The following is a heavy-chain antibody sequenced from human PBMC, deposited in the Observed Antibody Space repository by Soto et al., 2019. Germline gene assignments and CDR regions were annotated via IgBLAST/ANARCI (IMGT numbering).Heavy chain of an antibody. CDR2: IIPIFGTA. Sequence: SVKVSCKASGGTFSSYAISWVRQAPGQGLEWMGGIIPIFGTANYAQKFQGRVTITADESTSTAYMELSSLRSEDTAVYYCASPFQGYYGMDVWGKGTTGTISS. V-gene: IGHV1-69*13. CDR3: ASPFQGYYGMDV. CDR1: GGTFSSYA. J-gene: IGHJ6*04.